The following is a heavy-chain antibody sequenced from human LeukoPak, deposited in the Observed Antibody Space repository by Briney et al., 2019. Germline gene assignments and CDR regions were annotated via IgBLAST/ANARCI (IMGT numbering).Heavy chain of an antibody. J-gene: IGHJ4*02. D-gene: IGHD4-17*01. Sequence: PGGSLRLSCAASGFTFSSYAMSWVRQAQGKGLEWVSAISGSGGSTYYADSVKGRFTISRDNSKNTLYLQMNSLRAEDTAVYYCAKESTVTTRSSYGYWGQGTLVTVSS. CDR1: GFTFSSYA. CDR3: AKESTVTTRSSYGY. CDR2: ISGSGGST. V-gene: IGHV3-23*01.